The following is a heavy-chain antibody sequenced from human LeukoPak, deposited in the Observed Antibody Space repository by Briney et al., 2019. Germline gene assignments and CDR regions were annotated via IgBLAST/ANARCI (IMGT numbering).Heavy chain of an antibody. Sequence: GGSLRLSCAASGFTFSSYSMNWVRQAPGKGLEWVSYISSSNAAIYYVDSVKGRFTISRDNAKNSLYLQMNSLRAEDTAVYFCARDITMIIGGQGTLVTVSS. CDR2: ISSSNAAI. D-gene: IGHD3-22*01. CDR1: GFTFSSYS. J-gene: IGHJ4*02. CDR3: ARDITMII. V-gene: IGHV3-48*01.